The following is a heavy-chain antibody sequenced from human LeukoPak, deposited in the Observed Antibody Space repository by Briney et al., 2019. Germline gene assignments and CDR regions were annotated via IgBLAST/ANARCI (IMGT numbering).Heavy chain of an antibody. V-gene: IGHV3-7*01. CDR1: GFTFGSYW. CDR2: IKEDGSVK. J-gene: IGHJ5*01. CDR3: ATEGTDGRGSFGWFDS. D-gene: IGHD3-10*01. Sequence: PGGSLRLSCAASGFTFGSYWMSWVRQAPGKGLEWVANIKEDGSVKYYVDSVKVRFSISRDNAKNSLYLQLNSLRVEDTAVYYCATEGTDGRGSFGWFDSWGQGTLVTVSS.